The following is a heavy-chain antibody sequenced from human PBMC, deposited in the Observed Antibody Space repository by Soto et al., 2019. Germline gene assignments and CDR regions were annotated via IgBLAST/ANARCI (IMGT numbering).Heavy chain of an antibody. J-gene: IGHJ5*02. Sequence: SVKVSCRAAGYTFSGYYMHWVRQAPGQGLEWMGWINPNSGGTNYAQKFQGRVTMTRDTSISTAYMELSRLRSDDTAVYYCARGPGYGEDPPDGPWGQGTLVTVSS. CDR2: INPNSGGT. V-gene: IGHV1-2*02. D-gene: IGHD4-17*01. CDR3: ARGPGYGEDPPDGP. CDR1: GYTFSGYY.